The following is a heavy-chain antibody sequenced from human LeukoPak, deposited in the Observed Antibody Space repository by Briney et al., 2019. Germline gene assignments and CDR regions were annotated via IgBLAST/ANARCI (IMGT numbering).Heavy chain of an antibody. CDR1: GFTFSNYG. CDR2: IAMDGSNK. Sequence: GGSLRLSCAGSGFTFSNYGMHWVRQAPDKGLEWVAVIAMDGSNKYYADCVKGRFTISRDNSKNTLYLQMNSLRAEDTAVYYCAKKVFSGWYGAFDIWGQGTMVTVSS. CDR3: AKKVFSGWYGAFDI. J-gene: IGHJ3*02. D-gene: IGHD6-19*01. V-gene: IGHV3-30*18.